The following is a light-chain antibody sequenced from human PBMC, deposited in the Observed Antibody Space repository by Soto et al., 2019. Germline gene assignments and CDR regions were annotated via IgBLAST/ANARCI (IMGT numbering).Light chain of an antibody. CDR2: GAS. V-gene: IGKV1-6*01. Sequence: AIQMTQSPSSLSASVGDRVTITCRSSQDIRTELGWYQQRPGKAPNLLIYGASTLQTGVPSRFSGSGSGTDFSLTISSLQPEDFATYYCQQSYSTPPWTFGQGTKVEIK. CDR3: QQSYSTPPWT. CDR1: QDIRTE. J-gene: IGKJ1*01.